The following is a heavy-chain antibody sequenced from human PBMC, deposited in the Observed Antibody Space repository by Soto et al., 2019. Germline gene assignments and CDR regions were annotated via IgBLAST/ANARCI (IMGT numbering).Heavy chain of an antibody. D-gene: IGHD2-21*01. J-gene: IGHJ5*02. V-gene: IGHV4-59*08. Sequence: PSETLSLTCTVSGGSISSYYWSWIRQPPGKGLEWIGYIYYSGSTNYNPSLKSRVTISVDTSKNQFSLKLSSVTAADTAVYYCATLPPRIVVSLLPIPTWGQGISVTVSS. CDR3: ATLPPRIVVSLLPIPT. CDR2: IYYSGST. CDR1: GGSISSYY.